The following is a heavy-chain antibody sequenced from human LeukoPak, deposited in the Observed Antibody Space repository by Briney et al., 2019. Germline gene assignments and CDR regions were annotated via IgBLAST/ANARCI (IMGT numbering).Heavy chain of an antibody. CDR3: ASQIFYCSGGSCYLSYYYYGMDV. D-gene: IGHD2-15*01. V-gene: IGHV3-74*01. CDR1: GFTFSSYW. Sequence: GGSLRLSCAASGFTFSSYWMYWVRQAPGKGLVWVSRINSDGRSTTYADSVKGRFTISRDNAKNSLYLQMNSLRAEDTAVYYCASQIFYCSGGSCYLSYYYYGMDVWGQGTTVTVSS. CDR2: INSDGRST. J-gene: IGHJ6*02.